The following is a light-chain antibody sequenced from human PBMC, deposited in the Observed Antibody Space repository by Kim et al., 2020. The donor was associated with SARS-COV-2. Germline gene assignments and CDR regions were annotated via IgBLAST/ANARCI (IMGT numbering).Light chain of an antibody. J-gene: IGKJ2*01. CDR2: WAS. V-gene: IGKV4-1*01. Sequence: DTVMTQSPDSLAVSLGERATINCKSSQSILYNSNNKNYLAWYQQKPGQPPKLLIYWASTRQSGVPDRFSGSGSGTDFNLTISSLQADDVAVYYCQQYDTTPYTFGQGTKLEI. CDR1: QSILYNSNNKNY. CDR3: QQYDTTPYT.